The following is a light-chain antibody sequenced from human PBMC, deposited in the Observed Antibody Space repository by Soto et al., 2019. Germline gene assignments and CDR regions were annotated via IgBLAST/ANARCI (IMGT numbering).Light chain of an antibody. CDR1: SYNIGADFG. Sequence: QAVVTQPPSVSGAPGQTITISCTGSSYNIGADFGVHWYQQLPGAAPTLVIFVNTNRPSGVPDRFSGSKSGTSASLAITGLQAEDEADYYCQSYDRSLSGWVFGTGTKLTVL. CDR3: QSYDRSLSGWV. V-gene: IGLV1-40*01. J-gene: IGLJ3*02. CDR2: VNT.